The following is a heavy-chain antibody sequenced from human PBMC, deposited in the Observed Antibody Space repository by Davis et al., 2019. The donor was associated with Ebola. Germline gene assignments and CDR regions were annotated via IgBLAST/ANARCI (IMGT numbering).Heavy chain of an antibody. CDR1: GFTFSSYS. CDR2: ISSSSSTI. Sequence: GESLKISCAASGFTFSSYSMNWVRQAPGKGLEWVSYISSSSSTIYYADSVKGRFTISRDNAKNSLYLQMNSLRDEDTAVYYCARGGGQWLIPDAFDIWGQGTMVTVSS. CDR3: ARGGGQWLIPDAFDI. V-gene: IGHV3-48*02. J-gene: IGHJ3*02. D-gene: IGHD6-19*01.